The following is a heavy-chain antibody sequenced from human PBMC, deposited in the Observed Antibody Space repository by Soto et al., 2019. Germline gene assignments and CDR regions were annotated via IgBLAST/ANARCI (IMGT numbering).Heavy chain of an antibody. CDR1: GGSISSGDYY. V-gene: IGHV4-30-4*01. CDR3: ARETPETGGLYPNYYYGMDV. Sequence: QVQLQESGPGLVKPSQTLSLTCTVSGGSISSGDYYWSWIRQPPGKGLEWIGYIYYSGSTYYNPSLKSRVTISVDTSKNQFSLKLSSVTAADTAVYYCARETPETGGLYPNYYYGMDVWGQGTTVTVSS. J-gene: IGHJ6*02. CDR2: IYYSGST. D-gene: IGHD7-27*01.